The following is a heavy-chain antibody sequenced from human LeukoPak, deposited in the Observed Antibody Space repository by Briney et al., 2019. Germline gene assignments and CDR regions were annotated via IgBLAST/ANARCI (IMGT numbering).Heavy chain of an antibody. V-gene: IGHV3-48*04. D-gene: IGHD2-15*01. J-gene: IGHJ6*02. Sequence: VQPGGSLRLSCAASGFTFSNYNMNWVRQAPGKGLEWVSYISSSGSTIYYADSVKGRFTISRDNAKNSLYLQMNSLRAEDTAVYYCARDLAPSYYGMDVWGQGTTVTVSS. CDR1: GFTFSNYN. CDR3: ARDLAPSYYGMDV. CDR2: ISSSGSTI.